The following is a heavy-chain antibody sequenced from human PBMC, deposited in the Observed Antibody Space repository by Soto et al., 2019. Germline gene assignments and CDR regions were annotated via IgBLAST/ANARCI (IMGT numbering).Heavy chain of an antibody. D-gene: IGHD1-1*01. Sequence: QVHLVQSGAEVKKPGASVKVSCKGSGYAFTTYGITWVRQAPGQGLEWMGWISAHNGNTNYAQKRQGRVNVTRDTSTSTAYMELRSLRSDDTGVYYCERWRYGDYWGQGALVTVSS. CDR3: ERWRYGDY. V-gene: IGHV1-18*01. CDR1: GYAFTTYG. J-gene: IGHJ4*02. CDR2: ISAHNGNT.